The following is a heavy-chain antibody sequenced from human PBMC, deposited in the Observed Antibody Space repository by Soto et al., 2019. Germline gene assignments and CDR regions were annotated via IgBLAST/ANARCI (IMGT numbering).Heavy chain of an antibody. CDR2: ISSSSSTI. V-gene: IGHV3-11*01. CDR1: GFTFSDYY. J-gene: IGHJ4*02. Sequence: GGSLRLSCAASGFTFSDYYMSWIRQAPGKGLEWVSYISSSSSTIYYADSVKGRFTISRDNAKNSLYLQMNSLRAEDTAVYYCAREGCSSTSCYQESYFDYWGQGTLVTVSS. D-gene: IGHD2-2*01. CDR3: AREGCSSTSCYQESYFDY.